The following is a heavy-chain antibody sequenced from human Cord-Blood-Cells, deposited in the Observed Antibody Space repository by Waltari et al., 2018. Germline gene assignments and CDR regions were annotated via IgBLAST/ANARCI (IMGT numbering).Heavy chain of an antibody. CDR3: ARDRYIVATYGTYYFDY. V-gene: IGHV1-69*01. D-gene: IGHD5-12*01. CDR2: IIPIFGKA. CDR1: GGTFSSYA. J-gene: IGHJ4*02. Sequence: QVQLVQSGAEVKKPGSSVKVSCKASGGTFSSYAISWVRQAPGQGLEWMGGIIPIFGKANYAQKFQGRVTITADESTSTADMELSSLRSEDTAVYYCARDRYIVATYGTYYFDYWGQGTLVTVSS.